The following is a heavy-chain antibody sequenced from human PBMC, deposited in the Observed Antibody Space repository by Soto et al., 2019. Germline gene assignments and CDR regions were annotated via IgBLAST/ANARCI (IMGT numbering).Heavy chain of an antibody. CDR2: IYYSGST. CDR3: ARGATYYYDSSGYQYTYYFDY. D-gene: IGHD3-22*01. J-gene: IGHJ4*02. Sequence: SETLSLTCTVSGGSISSYYWSWIRQPPGKGLEWIGYIYYSGSTNYNPSLKSRVTISVDTSKNQFSLKLSSVTAADTAVYYCARGATYYYDSSGYQYTYYFDYWGQGTLVTVSS. V-gene: IGHV4-59*01. CDR1: GGSISSYY.